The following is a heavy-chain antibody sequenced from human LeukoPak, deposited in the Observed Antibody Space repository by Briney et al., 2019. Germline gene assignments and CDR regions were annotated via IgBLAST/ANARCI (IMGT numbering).Heavy chain of an antibody. J-gene: IGHJ5*02. CDR1: GYSISSGHY. CDR3: ARDLNFDTNWFDP. V-gene: IGHV4-61*01. Sequence: SETLSLTCDVSGYSISSGHYWSWIRQPPGKGLEWIGYIYYSGSTNYNPSLKSRVTISVDTSKNQFSLKLSSVTAADTAVYYCARDLNFDTNWFDPWGQGTLVTVSS. CDR2: IYYSGST. D-gene: IGHD3-9*01.